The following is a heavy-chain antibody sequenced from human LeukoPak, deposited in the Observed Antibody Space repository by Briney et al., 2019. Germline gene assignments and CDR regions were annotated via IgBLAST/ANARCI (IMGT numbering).Heavy chain of an antibody. D-gene: IGHD3-22*01. CDR3: ARSYYYDSSAMDV. J-gene: IGHJ6*02. Sequence: ASVKVSCKASGYTCTSYGSSWVRQATGQGLEGRGWISAYNGNTNYAQKLQGRVTMTTDTSTSTAYMELRSLRSDDTAVYYCARSYYYDSSAMDVWGQGTTVTVSS. V-gene: IGHV1-18*04. CDR1: GYTCTSYG. CDR2: ISAYNGNT.